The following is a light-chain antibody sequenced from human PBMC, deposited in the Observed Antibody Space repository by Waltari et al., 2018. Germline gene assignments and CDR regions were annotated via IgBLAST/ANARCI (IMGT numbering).Light chain of an antibody. CDR3: MEGAQWYT. CDR2: KVS. V-gene: IGKV2-30*01. J-gene: IGKJ2*01. Sequence: DLVLPQSPLSLSVTLGQSASVPCRSSQSLAFSDGKTYLNWFHQRPGQSPRRLIYKVSNRESGVPDRISGSGSGTDFALKISRVEAEDVGVYYCMEGAQWYTFGQGTKLEIK. CDR1: QSLAFSDGKTY.